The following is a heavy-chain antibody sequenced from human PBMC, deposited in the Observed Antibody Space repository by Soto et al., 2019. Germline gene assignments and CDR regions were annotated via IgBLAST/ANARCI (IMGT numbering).Heavy chain of an antibody. CDR3: ARGGSSSDNGMDV. CDR1: GFTFSTYS. V-gene: IGHV3-48*02. D-gene: IGHD6-6*01. CDR2: ISSRSYTI. Sequence: EVQLVESGGGLVQPGVSLRLSCAASGFTFSTYSMNWVRQAPGQGLEWVSYISSRSYTIYYVDSVKGRFTISSDNAKNSLYLQMNSLRDEDTAVYYCARGGSSSDNGMDVWGQGTTVTVSS. J-gene: IGHJ6*02.